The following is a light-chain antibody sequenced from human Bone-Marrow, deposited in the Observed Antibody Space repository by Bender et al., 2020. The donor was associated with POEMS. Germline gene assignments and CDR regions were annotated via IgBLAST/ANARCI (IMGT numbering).Light chain of an antibody. CDR2: GYN. CDR3: QSYDNSLGGWV. Sequence: QSVLTQPPSVSGAPGQRVTISCTGSSSNTGSGYDINWYQPLPGTAPKLLIYGYNNRPSGVPDRFSGSKSGTSASLAIPGLQAEDEGDYYCQSYDNSLGGWVFGGGTKLTVL. J-gene: IGLJ3*02. V-gene: IGLV1-40*01. CDR1: SSNTGSGYD.